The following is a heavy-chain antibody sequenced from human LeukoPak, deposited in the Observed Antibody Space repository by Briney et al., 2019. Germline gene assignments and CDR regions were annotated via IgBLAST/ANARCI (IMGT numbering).Heavy chain of an antibody. CDR2: IYSGGST. V-gene: IGHV3-66*02. Sequence: GGSLRLSCAASGFTVSSNYMSWVRQAPGKGLEWVSVIYSGGSTYYADSVKGRFTISRDNSKNTLYLQMNSLRAEDTAVYYCARDSRVARAYYGMDVWGQGTTVTVSS. CDR3: ARDSRVARAYYGMDV. CDR1: GFTVSSNY. J-gene: IGHJ6*02. D-gene: IGHD2-15*01.